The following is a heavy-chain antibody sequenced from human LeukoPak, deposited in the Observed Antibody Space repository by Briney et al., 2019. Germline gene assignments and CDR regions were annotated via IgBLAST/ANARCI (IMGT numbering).Heavy chain of an antibody. Sequence: PSETLSLTCTVSGGSISSGDYYWSWIRQPPGKGREWIGYIYYSGSTYYNPSLKRRVTISVDTSKNQFSLKLSPVTAADTAVYYCARPDPQLVLHYWGQGTLVTVSS. CDR3: ARPDPQLVLHY. D-gene: IGHD6-13*01. V-gene: IGHV4-30-4*08. CDR1: GGSISSGDYY. J-gene: IGHJ4*02. CDR2: IYYSGST.